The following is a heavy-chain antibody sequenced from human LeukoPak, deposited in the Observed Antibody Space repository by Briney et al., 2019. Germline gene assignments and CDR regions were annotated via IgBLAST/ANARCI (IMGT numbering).Heavy chain of an antibody. CDR3: ARDGRWINYYDGSSPA. Sequence: GGSLRLSCAASGFIFSTYEMNWVRQAPGKGLERLSYISYNGRSIYYADSVKGRFTISRDNAKNSLYLQMNSLRAEDTAVYYCARDGRWINYYDGSSPAWGQGTLVTVSS. CDR1: GFIFSTYE. V-gene: IGHV3-48*03. J-gene: IGHJ4*02. D-gene: IGHD3-22*01. CDR2: ISYNGRSI.